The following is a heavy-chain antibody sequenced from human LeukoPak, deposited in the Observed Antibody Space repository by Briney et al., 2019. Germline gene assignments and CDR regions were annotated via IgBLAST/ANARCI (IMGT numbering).Heavy chain of an antibody. Sequence: SETLSLTCTVSGGSISSYYWSWIRQPPGKGLEWIGYIYYSGSTNYNPSLKSRVTISVDTSKNQFSLRLSSVTAADTAVYYCARGPHDYSNYVFDYWGRRSLVTVSS. CDR2: IYYSGST. CDR1: GGSISSYY. CDR3: ARGPHDYSNYVFDY. J-gene: IGHJ4*02. V-gene: IGHV4-59*01. D-gene: IGHD4-11*01.